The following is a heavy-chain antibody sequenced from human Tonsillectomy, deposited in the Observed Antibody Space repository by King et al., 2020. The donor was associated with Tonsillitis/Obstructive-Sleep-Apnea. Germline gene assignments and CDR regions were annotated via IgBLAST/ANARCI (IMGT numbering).Heavy chain of an antibody. CDR1: GFTFSSYW. J-gene: IGHJ6*03. Sequence: VQLVESGGGLVQPGGSLRLSCAASGFTFSSYWMHWVRQAPGKGLVWVSRINSDGSSTSYADSVKGRFTISRDNAKNTLYLQMNSLRAEDTAVYYCARDNGYDFWSGYYEYYYYYYMDVWGKGTTVTVSS. V-gene: IGHV3-74*01. D-gene: IGHD3-3*01. CDR3: ARDNGYDFWSGYYEYYYYYYMDV. CDR2: INSDGSST.